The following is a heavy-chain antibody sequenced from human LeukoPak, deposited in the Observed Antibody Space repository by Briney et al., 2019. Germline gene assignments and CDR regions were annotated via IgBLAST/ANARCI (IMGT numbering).Heavy chain of an antibody. J-gene: IGHJ6*03. CDR2: INWNGGST. CDR1: GFTFDDYG. V-gene: IGHV3-20*04. D-gene: IGHD3-10*01. Sequence: GGSLRLSCAASGFTFDDYGMSWVRQAPGKGLEWVSGINWNGGSTGYADSVKGRFTISRDNAKNSLYLQMNSLRAEDTALYYCARGGTGGVAEVRGVSDYYYYMDVWGKGTTVTVSS. CDR3: ARGGTGGVAEVRGVSDYYYYMDV.